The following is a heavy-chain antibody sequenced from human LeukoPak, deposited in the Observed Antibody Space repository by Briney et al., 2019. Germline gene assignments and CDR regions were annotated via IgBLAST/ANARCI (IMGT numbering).Heavy chain of an antibody. V-gene: IGHV1-2*02. CDR2: INPNSGGT. Sequence: ASVKVSCKASGYTFTGYYMHWVRQAPGQGLEWMGWINPNSGGTNYAQKFQGRVTMTRDTSISTAYMELSRLRSDDTAVYYCARDLKTGWLLYRYNYWGQGTLVTVSS. CDR1: GYTFTGYY. CDR3: ARDLKTGWLLYRYNY. D-gene: IGHD3-3*01. J-gene: IGHJ4*02.